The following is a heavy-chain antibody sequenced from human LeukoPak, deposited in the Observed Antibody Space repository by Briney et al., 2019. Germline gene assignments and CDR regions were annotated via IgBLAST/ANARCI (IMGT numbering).Heavy chain of an antibody. CDR1: GYTFTGYY. V-gene: IGHV1-2*02. CDR3: ARGLASSYRLLYEMTAPFDY. Sequence: ASVKVSFTASGYTFTGYYMHWVRLAPAQGLEWMGWINPNSGGTNYAQKFQGRVTMTRDTSISTAYMEPSRLRSDDTAVYYCARGLASSYRLLYEMTAPFDYWGKGTLVTVSS. D-gene: IGHD2-2*02. CDR2: INPNSGGT. J-gene: IGHJ4*02.